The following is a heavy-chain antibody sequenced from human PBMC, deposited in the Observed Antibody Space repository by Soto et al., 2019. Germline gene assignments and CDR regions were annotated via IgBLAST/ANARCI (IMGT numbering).Heavy chain of an antibody. J-gene: IGHJ4*02. D-gene: IGHD3-22*01. CDR1: GGTFSSYA. CDR2: IIPIFGTA. Sequence: QVQLVQSGAEVKKPGSSVKVSCKASGGTFSSYAISWVRQAPGQGLEWMGGIIPIFGTANYAQKFQGRVTMTADESTSTAYVALSSLRSEDTDVYYCAREGTGRTIYDSNGYWEPSAIDYWGQGTMVTVSS. V-gene: IGHV1-69*01. CDR3: AREGTGRTIYDSNGYWEPSAIDY.